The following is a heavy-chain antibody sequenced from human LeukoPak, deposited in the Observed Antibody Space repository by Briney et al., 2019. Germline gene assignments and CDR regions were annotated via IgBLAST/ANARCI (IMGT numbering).Heavy chain of an antibody. J-gene: IGHJ4*02. D-gene: IGHD3-10*01. V-gene: IGHV3-15*01. Sequence: PGGSLRLSCATSGFTFSDAWMSWVRQAPGKGLEWVGRIQSKTDGGPTDYAAPVKGRFSISRGDSKSTLYLQMNSLKAGDTAVYYCTTDRGALTNWGQGTLVTVSS. CDR2: IQSKTDGGPT. CDR3: TTDRGALTN. CDR1: GFTFSDAW.